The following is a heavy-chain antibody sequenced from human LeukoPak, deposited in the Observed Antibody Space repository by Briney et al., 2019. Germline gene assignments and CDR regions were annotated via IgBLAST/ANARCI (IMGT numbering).Heavy chain of an antibody. V-gene: IGHV1-69*13. Sequence: ASVKVSCKASGGTFSSYAISWVRQAPGQGLEWMGGIIPIFGTANYAQKFQGRVTITADESTSTAYMELSSLRSEDTAVCYCASSTILVQPASFDYWGQGTLVTVSS. CDR2: IIPIFGTA. J-gene: IGHJ4*02. CDR3: ASSTILVQPASFDY. CDR1: GGTFSSYA. D-gene: IGHD5/OR15-5a*01.